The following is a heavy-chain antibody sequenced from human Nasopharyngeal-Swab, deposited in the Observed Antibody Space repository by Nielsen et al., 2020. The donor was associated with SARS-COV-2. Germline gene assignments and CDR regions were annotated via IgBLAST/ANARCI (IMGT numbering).Heavy chain of an antibody. CDR1: GYSFTSYW. J-gene: IGHJ4*02. CDR2: IYPGDSDT. Sequence: GEALKISCKGSGYSFTSYWIGWVRQMPGKGLEWMGIIYPGDSDTRYSPSFQGQVTISADKSISTAYLQWSSPKASDTAMYYCARRADDIALDYWGQGTLVTVSS. V-gene: IGHV5-51*01. D-gene: IGHD3-22*01. CDR3: ARRADDIALDY.